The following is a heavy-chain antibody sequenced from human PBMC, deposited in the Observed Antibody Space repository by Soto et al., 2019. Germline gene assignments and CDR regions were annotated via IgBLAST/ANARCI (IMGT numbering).Heavy chain of an antibody. CDR2: INHSGST. CDR3: ARENNVGVPAGMFFWFDP. D-gene: IGHD2-2*01. J-gene: IGHJ5*02. CDR1: GGSFSGYY. Sequence: PSETLSLTCAVYGGSFSGYYWSWIRQPPGKGLEWIGEINHSGSTNYNPSLKSRVTISVDTSKNQFSLKLSSVTAADTAVYYCARENNVGVPAGMFFWFDPWGQGTLVTVSS. V-gene: IGHV4-34*01.